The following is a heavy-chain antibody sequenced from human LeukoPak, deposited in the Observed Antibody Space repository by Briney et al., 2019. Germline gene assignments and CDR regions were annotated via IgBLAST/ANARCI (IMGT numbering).Heavy chain of an antibody. V-gene: IGHV1-18*01. CDR2: ISAYNGNT. CDR3: ARDGGRFRRKDDDAFDI. D-gene: IGHD2-15*01. J-gene: IGHJ3*02. CDR1: GYTFTSYG. Sequence: ASVKVSCKASGYTFTSYGISWVRQAPGQGLEWMGWISAYNGNTYYAQKLQGRVTMTTDTYTSTAYMELRSLRSDDTAVYYCARDGGRFRRKDDDAFDIWGQRTMVTVSS.